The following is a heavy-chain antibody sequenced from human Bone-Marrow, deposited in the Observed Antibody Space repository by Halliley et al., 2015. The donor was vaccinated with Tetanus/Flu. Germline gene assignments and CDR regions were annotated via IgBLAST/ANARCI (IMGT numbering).Heavy chain of an antibody. V-gene: IGHV1-18*01. D-gene: IGHD3-9*01. CDR2: ISAYNGDT. CDR3: ARDPSYDILTHNWFDP. J-gene: IGHJ5*02. Sequence: WISAYNGDTNYARKFQDRVTMTRDISTNTVYMELRSLRSDDTAVYYCARDPSYDILTHNWFDPWGQGTLVTVSS.